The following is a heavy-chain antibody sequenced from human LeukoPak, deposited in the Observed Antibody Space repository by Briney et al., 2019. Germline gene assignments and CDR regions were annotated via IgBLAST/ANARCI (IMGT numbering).Heavy chain of an antibody. V-gene: IGHV1-69*13. Sequence: GASVKVSCKASVCTLSSYAISWVRQAPGQGLEWMGGIIPIFGTANYAQKFQGRVTLTADESTSTAYMELSSLRSEDTAVYYCARDPTNYYDSSGYYSNWGQGTLVTVSS. J-gene: IGHJ4*02. CDR2: IIPIFGTA. CDR1: VCTLSSYA. D-gene: IGHD3-22*01. CDR3: ARDPTNYYDSSGYYSN.